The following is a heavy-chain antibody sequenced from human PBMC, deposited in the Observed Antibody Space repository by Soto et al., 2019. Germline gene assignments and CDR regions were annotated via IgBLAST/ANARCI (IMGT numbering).Heavy chain of an antibody. CDR2: IYSGGST. Sequence: GGSLRLSCAASGFTVSSNYMSWVRQAPGKGLEWVSVIYSGGSTYYADSVKGRFTISRDNSKNTLYLQMNSLRAEDTAVYYCARGSGGYSYRSNWFDPWGQGTLVTVSS. D-gene: IGHD5-18*01. CDR3: ARGSGGYSYRSNWFDP. V-gene: IGHV3-66*01. CDR1: GFTVSSNY. J-gene: IGHJ5*02.